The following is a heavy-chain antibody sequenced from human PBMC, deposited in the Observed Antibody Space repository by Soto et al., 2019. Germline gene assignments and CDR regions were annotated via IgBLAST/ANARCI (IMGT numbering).Heavy chain of an antibody. CDR3: ARIIGYCRNNDCSWTFDI. J-gene: IGHJ3*02. CDR1: GYSFTNYW. D-gene: IGHD2-2*03. CDR2: IYPGDSDT. V-gene: IGHV5-51*01. Sequence: PGESLKISCKGSGYSFTNYWIGWVRQMPGKGLDWMGIIYPGDSDTRYSPSFQGQVTISADKSISTAYLQWSSLKASDTAMYYCARIIGYCRNNDCSWTFDIWGQGTTVTVSS.